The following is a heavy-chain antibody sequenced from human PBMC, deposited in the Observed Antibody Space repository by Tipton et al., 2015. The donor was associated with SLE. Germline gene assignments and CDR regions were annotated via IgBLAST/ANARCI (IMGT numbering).Heavy chain of an antibody. J-gene: IGHJ3*02. CDR3: ARGFGQLFWRKPRAFDI. Sequence: TLSLTCTVYGGSFSGYYWTWIRQHPGKGLEWIGYIYYSGSTYYNPSLKSRVTISVDKSKNQFSLKLSSVTAADTAVYYCARGFGQLFWRKPRAFDIWGQGTMVTVSS. D-gene: IGHD3-10*01. V-gene: IGHV4-34*01. CDR1: GGSFSGYY. CDR2: IYYSGST.